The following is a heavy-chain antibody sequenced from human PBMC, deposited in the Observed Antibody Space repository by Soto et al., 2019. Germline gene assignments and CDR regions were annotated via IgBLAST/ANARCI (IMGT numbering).Heavy chain of an antibody. V-gene: IGHV1-69*12. CDR1: GGTSSSYT. D-gene: IGHD5-12*01. J-gene: IGHJ2*01. CDR3: ARGNHRWLQLWYFDL. Sequence: QVQLVQSGAEVKKPGSSVTVSCKASGGTSSSYTISWVRQAPGQGLEWMGGIIPIFGTANYAQKFQGRVTITADESTSTAYMELSSLRSEDTAVYYCARGNHRWLQLWYFDLWGRGTLVTVPS. CDR2: IIPIFGTA.